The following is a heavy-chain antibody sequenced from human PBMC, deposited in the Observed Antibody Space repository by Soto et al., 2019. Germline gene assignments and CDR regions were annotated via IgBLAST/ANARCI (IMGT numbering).Heavy chain of an antibody. CDR3: ARAVLRYHYGLDV. J-gene: IGHJ6*02. D-gene: IGHD1-20*01. V-gene: IGHV4-30-4*01. CDR1: GDSISSGDYY. CDR2: IYYSGST. Sequence: QVQLQESGPGLVKPSQTLSLTCTVSGDSISSGDYYWSWIRQPPGKGLEWIGYIYYSGSTHYNPSLKSRVTISLDTSKHQFSLKLSSATAADTAVYCCARAVLRYHYGLDVWGQGTTVTVSS.